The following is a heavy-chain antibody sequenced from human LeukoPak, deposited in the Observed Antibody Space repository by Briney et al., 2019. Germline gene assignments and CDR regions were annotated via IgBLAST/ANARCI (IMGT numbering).Heavy chain of an antibody. CDR1: GFTFRTSG. Sequence: GGSLRLSCAASGFTFRTSGMNWVRQAPGKGLEWVSYISSSGTTISYAQSVKGRFTITRDNAQNSLTLHMNTLRADDTAAYYCAKDGGTHFDHWGQGTLVTVSS. CDR2: ISSSGTTI. D-gene: IGHD1-26*01. J-gene: IGHJ4*02. CDR3: AKDGGTHFDH. V-gene: IGHV3-48*01.